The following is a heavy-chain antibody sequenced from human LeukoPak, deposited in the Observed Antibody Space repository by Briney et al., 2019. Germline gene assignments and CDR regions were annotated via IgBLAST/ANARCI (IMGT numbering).Heavy chain of an antibody. V-gene: IGHV1-18*01. Sequence: ASVKVSCKASGYTFTSYGISWVRQAPGQGLEWMGWISAYNGNTDYAQKLQGRVTMTTDTSTSTAYMELRSLRSDDTAVYYCAIKYYYDSSGYQGPFDYWGQGTLVTVSS. CDR3: AIKYYYDSSGYQGPFDY. D-gene: IGHD3-22*01. J-gene: IGHJ4*02. CDR2: ISAYNGNT. CDR1: GYTFTSYG.